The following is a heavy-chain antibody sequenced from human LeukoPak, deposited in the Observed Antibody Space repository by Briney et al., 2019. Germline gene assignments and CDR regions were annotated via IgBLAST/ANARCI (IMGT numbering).Heavy chain of an antibody. CDR3: ATQRRGGYYYYGMDV. CDR1: GFTFSSYA. CDR2: ISYDGSNK. Sequence: GGSLRLSCAASGFTFSSYAMHWVRQAPGKGLEWVAVISYDGSNKYYADSVKGRFTISRDNSKNTLYLQMNSLRAEDTAVYYCATQRRGGYYYYGMDVWGQGTTVTVSS. J-gene: IGHJ6*02. V-gene: IGHV3-30*14. D-gene: IGHD3-10*01.